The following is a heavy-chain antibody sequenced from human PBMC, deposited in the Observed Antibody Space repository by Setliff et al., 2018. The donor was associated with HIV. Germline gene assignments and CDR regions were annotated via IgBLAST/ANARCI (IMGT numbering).Heavy chain of an antibody. J-gene: IGHJ6*02. Sequence: PSETLSLTCTVSGGSISSYYWSWIRQPAGKGLEWIGRIYTSGSTNYNPSLKSRVTMSVDTSKNQISLKLSSVTAADTAVYFCARHRQWLVHGFYYGMDVWGLGTTVTVSS. D-gene: IGHD6-19*01. V-gene: IGHV4-4*07. CDR3: ARHRQWLVHGFYYGMDV. CDR2: IYTSGST. CDR1: GGSISSYY.